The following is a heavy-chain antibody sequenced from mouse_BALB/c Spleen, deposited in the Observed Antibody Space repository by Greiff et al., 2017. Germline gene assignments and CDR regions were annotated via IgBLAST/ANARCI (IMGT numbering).Heavy chain of an antibody. Sequence: EVQLVESGGGLVKPGGSLKLSCAASGFTFSSYAMSWVRQSPEKRLEWVAEISSGGSYTYYPDTVTGRFTISRDNAKNTLYLEMSSLRSEDTAMYYCARGGYDGYAMDYWGQGTSVTVSS. V-gene: IGHV5-9-4*01. J-gene: IGHJ4*01. CDR2: ISSGGSYT. CDR1: GFTFSSYA. D-gene: IGHD2-2*01. CDR3: ARGGYDGYAMDY.